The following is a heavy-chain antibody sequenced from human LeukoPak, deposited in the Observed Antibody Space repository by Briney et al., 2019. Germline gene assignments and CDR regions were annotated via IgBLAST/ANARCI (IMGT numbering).Heavy chain of an antibody. J-gene: IGHJ4*02. CDR1: GFTFSSYA. Sequence: PGGSLRLSCAASGFTFSSYAMNWVRQAPGKGLEWVSVISGSGATRNYADSVRGRFTISRDISKHTLYLQMNSLRAEDTAVYYCGRDTGGPEDSWGQGILVTVSS. CDR3: GRDTGGPEDS. CDR2: ISGSGATR. D-gene: IGHD3-16*01. V-gene: IGHV3-23*01.